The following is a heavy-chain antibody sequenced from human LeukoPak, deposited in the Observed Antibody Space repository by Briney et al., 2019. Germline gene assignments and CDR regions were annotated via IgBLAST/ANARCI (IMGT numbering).Heavy chain of an antibody. CDR1: GFTFSTYS. Sequence: GGSLSLSCGASGFTFSTYSMNWVRQAPGKGLEWISSISSSSYIYYADSVKGRFTISRDNAKNSLYLQMNSLRGEDTAVYYCASGYGSGSYYKGYWYFDLWGRGTLVTVSS. V-gene: IGHV3-21*01. J-gene: IGHJ2*01. CDR3: ASGYGSGSYYKGYWYFDL. CDR2: ISSSSYI. D-gene: IGHD3-10*01.